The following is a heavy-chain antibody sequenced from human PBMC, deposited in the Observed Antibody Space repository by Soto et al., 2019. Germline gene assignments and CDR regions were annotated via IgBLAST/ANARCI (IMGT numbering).Heavy chain of an antibody. V-gene: IGHV3-66*01. CDR1: GFTVSSHD. D-gene: IGHD5-12*01. Sequence: GGSLRLSCAASGFTVSSHDMSWVRQAPGKGLEWVSAFYSGGSTYYADSVKGRFTISRDFSKNTQYLQMNSLRAEDTADYYCARGDSGYDWLDYWGQGTLVTVSS. CDR3: ARGDSGYDWLDY. J-gene: IGHJ4*02. CDR2: FYSGGST.